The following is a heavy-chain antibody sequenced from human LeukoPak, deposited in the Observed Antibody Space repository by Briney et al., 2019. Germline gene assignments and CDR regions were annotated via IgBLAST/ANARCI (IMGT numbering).Heavy chain of an antibody. Sequence: GSLRLSCAASGFIFSSYWMHWVRQAPGKGLEWVAVISYDGSNKYYADSVKGRFTISRDNSKNTLYLQMNSLRAEDTAVYYCAKDKGGYSYGPNDYWGQGTLVPVSS. CDR2: ISYDGSNK. CDR3: AKDKGGYSYGPNDY. V-gene: IGHV3-30*18. J-gene: IGHJ4*02. CDR1: GFIFSSYW. D-gene: IGHD5-18*01.